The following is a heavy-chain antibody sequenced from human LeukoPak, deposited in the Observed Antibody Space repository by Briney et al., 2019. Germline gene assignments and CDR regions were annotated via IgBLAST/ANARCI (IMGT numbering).Heavy chain of an antibody. J-gene: IGHJ3*02. CDR1: GGSISSYY. CDR3: ARWRWSGYYPNLQKHAFDI. Sequence: PSETLSLTCTVSGGSISSYYWSWIRQPPGKGLEWIGYIYYSGSTNYNPSLKSRVTISVDTSKNQFSLKLSSVTAADTAVYYCARWRWSGYYPNLQKHAFDIWGQGTMVTVSS. V-gene: IGHV4-59*12. CDR2: IYYSGST. D-gene: IGHD3-3*01.